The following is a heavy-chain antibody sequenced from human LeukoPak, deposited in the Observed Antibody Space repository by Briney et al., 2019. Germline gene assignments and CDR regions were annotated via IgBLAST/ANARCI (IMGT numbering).Heavy chain of an antibody. CDR3: ARQGADQLLFDY. D-gene: IGHD2-2*01. CDR1: GGTFSSYA. J-gene: IGHJ4*02. Sequence: SVKVSCKASGGTFSSYAISWVRQAPGQGLEWVGRIIPIFGIANYAQKFQGRVTITADKSTSTAYMELSSLRSEDTAVYYCARQGADQLLFDYWGQGTLSPSPQ. CDR2: IIPIFGIA. V-gene: IGHV1-69*04.